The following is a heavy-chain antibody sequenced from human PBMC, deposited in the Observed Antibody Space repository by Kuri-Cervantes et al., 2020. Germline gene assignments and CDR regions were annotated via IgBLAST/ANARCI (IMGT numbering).Heavy chain of an antibody. J-gene: IGHJ4*02. CDR2: IYYSGST. Sequence: LRLSCSVSGGSISSSSYYWGWIRQPPGKGLEWIGYIYYSGSTYYNPSLKSRVTISVDTSKNQFSLKLSSVAAADTAVYYCARESSSSSYWGQGTLVTVSS. V-gene: IGHV4-31*03. CDR3: ARESSSSSY. CDR1: GGSISSSSYY. D-gene: IGHD6-13*01.